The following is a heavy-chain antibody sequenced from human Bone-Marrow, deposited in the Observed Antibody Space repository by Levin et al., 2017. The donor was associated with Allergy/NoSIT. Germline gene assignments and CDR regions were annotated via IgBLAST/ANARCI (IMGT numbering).Heavy chain of an antibody. Sequence: AGGSLRLSCAASGFTVSSHYMNWVRQAPGKGLEWVSVIYGGGNTYYADSVKGRFTISRDNSKNTLYLQMNSLRAEDTAVYFCARDRTVTTLGVYYYYGMDVWGQGTTVTVSS. J-gene: IGHJ6*02. CDR3: ARDRTVTTLGVYYYYGMDV. CDR2: IYGGGNT. V-gene: IGHV3-53*01. CDR1: GFTVSSHY. D-gene: IGHD4-17*01.